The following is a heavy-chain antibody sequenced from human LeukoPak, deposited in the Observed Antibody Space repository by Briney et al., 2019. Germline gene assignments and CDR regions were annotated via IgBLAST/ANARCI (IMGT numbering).Heavy chain of an antibody. CDR3: AGRSTGTTIRQDAFDI. J-gene: IGHJ3*02. D-gene: IGHD1-1*01. CDR2: VSTSNPHT. V-gene: IGHV1-18*01. CDR1: GYTFTNYG. Sequence: ASVKVSCKTSGYTFTNYGISWVRQAPGQGLEWMGWVSTSNPHTNYAPKFRGRVIMTIDTSTTTAYLEMRSLTSDDTAVYYCAGRSTGTTIRQDAFDIWGQGTMVTVSS.